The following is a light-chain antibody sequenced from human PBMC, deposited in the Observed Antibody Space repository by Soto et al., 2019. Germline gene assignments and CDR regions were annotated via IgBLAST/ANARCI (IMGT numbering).Light chain of an antibody. Sequence: ETVMTQSPATLSVSPGERVTLSCRASQSIFSHVAWYQQKPGQVPRFLIYGASTRATGVPARFSGGGSGTDFTLTISSLQSEDFAVYYCQQYNNWPLTFGGGTKVDIK. V-gene: IGKV3-15*01. CDR3: QQYNNWPLT. CDR2: GAS. J-gene: IGKJ4*01. CDR1: QSIFSH.